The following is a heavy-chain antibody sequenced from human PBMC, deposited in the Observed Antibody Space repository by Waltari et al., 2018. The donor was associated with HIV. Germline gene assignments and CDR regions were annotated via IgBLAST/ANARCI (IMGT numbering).Heavy chain of an antibody. Sequence: QSGAEQLNSVSSVNVSCKLSGYTFPPSYIHWVRQAPGQVLEWIGWFYPNTGDTNYTQKVQGRITMARDASILTVSMELSSLRSDDTAVYYCVRQMTFYDAFDIWGQGTLVTVSS. CDR3: VRQMTFYDAFDI. V-gene: IGHV1-2*02. CDR1: GYTFPPSY. J-gene: IGHJ3*02. CDR2: FYPNTGDT.